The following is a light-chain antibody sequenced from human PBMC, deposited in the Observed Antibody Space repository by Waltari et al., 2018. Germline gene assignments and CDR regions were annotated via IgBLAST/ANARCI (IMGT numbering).Light chain of an antibody. CDR3: HQYGLSART. CDR1: QRVANNY. Sequence: VLTQSPGTLSLSPGERATFPCRASQRVANNYLAWYQQRPGQAPRLLIYAASSRATGIPDRFSGSVSGTEFTLTISRLEPEDSAVYYCHQYGLSARTFGQGTKVEI. V-gene: IGKV3-20*01. J-gene: IGKJ1*01. CDR2: AAS.